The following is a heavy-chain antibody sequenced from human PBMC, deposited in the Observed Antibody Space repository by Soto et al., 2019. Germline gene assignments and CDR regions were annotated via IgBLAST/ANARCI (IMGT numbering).Heavy chain of an antibody. Sequence: QIQLVQSGAEVKKPGASVKVSCKASGYIFTSQGISWVRQAPGQGLEWMGWISTYNGNPNYAQKLQGRVTMTTHTSTTTAFLELRSLTSDDTAVYYCERGRTRALDYWGQGTPVIVSS. CDR1: GYIFTSQG. J-gene: IGHJ4*02. D-gene: IGHD1-7*01. CDR3: ERGRTRALDY. CDR2: ISTYNGNP. V-gene: IGHV1-18*01.